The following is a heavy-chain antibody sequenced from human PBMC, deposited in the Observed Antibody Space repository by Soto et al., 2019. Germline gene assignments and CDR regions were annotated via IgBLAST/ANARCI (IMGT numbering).Heavy chain of an antibody. D-gene: IGHD6-19*01. J-gene: IGHJ5*02. CDR3: AKVILAAYSRGWGLRFDP. V-gene: IGHV3-23*01. CDR2: IGGSGSYT. Sequence: EVHLLESGGGLVQPGGSLRLSCAASGFTFSSYAIAWVRQAPGEGLEWVSSIGGSGSYTYYADSGKGRFTISRYNFKSSLVQQIKSPGADDSGRCERAKVILAAYSRGWGLRFDPLGQGTLVTVSP. CDR1: GFTFSSYA.